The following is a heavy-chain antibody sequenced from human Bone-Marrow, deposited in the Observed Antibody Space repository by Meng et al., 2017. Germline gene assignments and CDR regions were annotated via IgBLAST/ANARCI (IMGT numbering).Heavy chain of an antibody. CDR2: IKQEGSEK. J-gene: IGHJ3*02. CDR1: GFTFSSYE. Sequence: GESLKISCAASGFTFSSYEMNWVRQAPGKGLEWVANIKQEGSEKYYVDSVKGRFTISRDNAKNSLYLQMNSLRAEDTGVYYCARGAGAAMVRPDAFDIWGQGTMVTVSS. D-gene: IGHD5-18*01. CDR3: ARGAGAAMVRPDAFDI. V-gene: IGHV3-7*01.